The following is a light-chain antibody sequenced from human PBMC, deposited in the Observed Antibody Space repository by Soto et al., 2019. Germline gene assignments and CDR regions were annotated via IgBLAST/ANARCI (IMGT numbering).Light chain of an antibody. Sequence: EIVLTQSPATLPLSPGERATLSCRASQSVGLYLAWYQQKPGQAPSLLIYDSSIRATGIPDRFSGSGSGTDFTLTISRLEPEDFAVYYCQQHDSSPWMFGQGTKVDIK. CDR2: DSS. CDR1: QSVGLY. V-gene: IGKV3-11*01. CDR3: QQHDSSPWM. J-gene: IGKJ1*01.